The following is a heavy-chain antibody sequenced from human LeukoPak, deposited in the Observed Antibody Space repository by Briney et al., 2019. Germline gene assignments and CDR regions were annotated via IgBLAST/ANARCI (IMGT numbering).Heavy chain of an antibody. CDR1: GGSFSGYY. CDR3: AREIVVVPAALDAWFDP. J-gene: IGHJ5*02. V-gene: IGHV4-34*01. D-gene: IGHD2-2*01. Sequence: SETLSLTCAVYGGSFSGYYWSWIRQPPGKGLEWIGEINHSGSTNYNPSLKSRVTISVDTSKNQFSLKLSSVTAADTAVYYCAREIVVVPAALDAWFDPWGQGTLVTVSS. CDR2: INHSGST.